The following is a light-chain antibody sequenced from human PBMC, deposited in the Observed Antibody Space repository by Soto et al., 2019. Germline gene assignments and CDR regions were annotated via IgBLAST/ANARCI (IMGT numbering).Light chain of an antibody. CDR3: QQSYSFPRT. CDR1: QSIREY. J-gene: IGKJ3*01. V-gene: IGKV1-39*01. CDR2: AAF. Sequence: DIQMTQSPSSLSASVGDRVTITCRASQSIREYLNWYQQKPGKAPKVLIYAAFKLESGVPSRFSGSGSGTDFTLTISNLQPEDFATYYCQQSYSFPRTFGPWTKVDIK.